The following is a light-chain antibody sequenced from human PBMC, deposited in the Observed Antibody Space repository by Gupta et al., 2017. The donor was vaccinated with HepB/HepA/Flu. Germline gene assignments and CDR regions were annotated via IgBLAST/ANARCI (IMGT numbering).Light chain of an antibody. V-gene: IGKV1-33*01. CDR3: QQYDNLPIFT. CDR2: DAS. J-gene: IGKJ3*01. Sequence: DIQMTQSPCSLSASVGDRVTITCQAIQDISNYLNWYQQKTGKAPKLLIYDASNLETGVPSRFSGSGSGTDFTFTISSMQPEDIATYYCQQYDNLPIFTFGPGTKVDIK. CDR1: QDISNY.